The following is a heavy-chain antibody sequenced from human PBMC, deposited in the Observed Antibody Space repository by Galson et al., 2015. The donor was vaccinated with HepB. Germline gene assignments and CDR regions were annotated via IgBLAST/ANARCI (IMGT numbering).Heavy chain of an antibody. D-gene: IGHD6-19*01. Sequence: SVKVSCKASGGTFSSYAISWVRQAPGQGLEWMGGIIPILGIANYAQKFQGRVTITADKSTSTAYMELSSLRSEDTAVYYCARDLGIAVAAHYYYYGMDVWGQGTTVTVSS. J-gene: IGHJ6*02. CDR2: IIPILGIA. V-gene: IGHV1-69*10. CDR1: GGTFSSYA. CDR3: ARDLGIAVAAHYYYYGMDV.